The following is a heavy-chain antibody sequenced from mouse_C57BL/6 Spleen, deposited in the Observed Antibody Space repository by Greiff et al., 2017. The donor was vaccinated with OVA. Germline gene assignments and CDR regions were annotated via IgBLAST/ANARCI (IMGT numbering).Heavy chain of an antibody. CDR2: IHPNSGST. CDR1: GYTFTSYW. V-gene: IGHV1-64*01. J-gene: IGHJ2*01. D-gene: IGHD2-2*01. Sequence: VKLQQPGAELVKPGASVKLSCKASGYTFTSYWLHWVKQRPGQGLEWIGMIHPNSGSTNYNEKLKSKATLTVDKSSSTAYMQLSSLTSEDSAVYYCADGYEDFDYWGQGTTLTVSS. CDR3: ADGYEDFDY.